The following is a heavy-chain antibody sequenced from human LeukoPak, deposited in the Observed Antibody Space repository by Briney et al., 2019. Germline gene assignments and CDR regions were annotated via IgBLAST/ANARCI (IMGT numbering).Heavy chain of an antibody. CDR1: GGSINTYY. Sequence: SETLSLTCTVSGGSINTYYWSWIRQPPGKGLEWIGYIYYSGSTNYNPSLKSRVTISVDTSKNQFSLKLSSVTAADTAVYYCARGGRAVAGERYFDYWGQGTLVTVSS. CDR3: ARGGRAVAGERYFDY. D-gene: IGHD6-19*01. V-gene: IGHV4-59*01. CDR2: IYYSGST. J-gene: IGHJ4*02.